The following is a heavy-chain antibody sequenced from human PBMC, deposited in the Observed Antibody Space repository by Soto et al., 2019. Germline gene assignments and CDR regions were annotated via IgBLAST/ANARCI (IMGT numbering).Heavy chain of an antibody. CDR1: GFRFDDYA. D-gene: IGHD1-26*01. Sequence: PGGSLRLSCGASGFRFDDYAMQWVRQVPGKGLEWVSGISYNSSRIGYADSVKGRFTISRDNAKNSLYLQMNSLKVEDTALYYCAKDYGSYSSWGMDVWGQGTMVTVSS. V-gene: IGHV3-9*01. J-gene: IGHJ6*02. CDR3: AKDYGSYSSWGMDV. CDR2: ISYNSSRI.